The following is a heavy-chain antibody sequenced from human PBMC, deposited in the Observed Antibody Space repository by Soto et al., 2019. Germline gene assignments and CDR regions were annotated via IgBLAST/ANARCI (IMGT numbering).Heavy chain of an antibody. D-gene: IGHD2-15*01. Sequence: GGSLRLSCAASGFTFSSYAMSWVRQAPGKGLEWVSAISGSGGSTYYADSVKGRFTISRDNSKNTLYLQMNSLRAEDTAVYYCAKDAPDIVVVVAAIDWFDPWGQGTLXTVSS. J-gene: IGHJ5*02. CDR1: GFTFSSYA. V-gene: IGHV3-23*01. CDR2: ISGSGGST. CDR3: AKDAPDIVVVVAAIDWFDP.